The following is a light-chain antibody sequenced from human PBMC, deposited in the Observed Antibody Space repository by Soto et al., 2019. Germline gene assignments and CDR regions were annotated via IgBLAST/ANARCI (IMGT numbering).Light chain of an antibody. J-gene: IGKJ1*01. CDR2: GAS. V-gene: IGKV3-20*01. CDR3: QQYGSSPRT. CDR1: QSVSSSY. Sequence: EIVLTQSPGTLSLSPGERATLSCRASQSVSSSYLAWYQQKPGQAHRLLIYGASSRATGIPDRFSGSGSGTDFTLTIRRLEPEDFAVYYCQQYGSSPRTFGQGTKVDIK.